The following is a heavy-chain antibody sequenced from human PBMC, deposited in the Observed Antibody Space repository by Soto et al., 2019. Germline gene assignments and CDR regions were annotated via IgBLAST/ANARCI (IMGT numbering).Heavy chain of an antibody. CDR3: ARLFRYYYYGMDV. J-gene: IGHJ6*02. Sequence: PPGMGLEWIGSIYYSGSTYYNPSLKSRVTISVDTSKNQLSLKLSSVTAADTAVYYCARLFRYYYYGMDVWGQGTTVTVSS. V-gene: IGHV4-39*01. CDR2: IYYSGST.